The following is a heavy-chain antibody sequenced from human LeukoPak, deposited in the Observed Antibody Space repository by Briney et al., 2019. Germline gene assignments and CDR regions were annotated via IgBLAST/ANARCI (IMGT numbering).Heavy chain of an antibody. Sequence: SETLSLTCTVSGGSISSYYWGWIRQPPGKGLEWIGSIYHSGSTYYNPSLKSRVTISVDTSKNQFSLKLSSVTAADTAVYYCARKVAMTTVTLNWFDPWGQGTLVTVSS. V-gene: IGHV4-38-2*02. CDR2: IYHSGST. CDR3: ARKVAMTTVTLNWFDP. CDR1: GGSISSYY. J-gene: IGHJ5*02. D-gene: IGHD4-17*01.